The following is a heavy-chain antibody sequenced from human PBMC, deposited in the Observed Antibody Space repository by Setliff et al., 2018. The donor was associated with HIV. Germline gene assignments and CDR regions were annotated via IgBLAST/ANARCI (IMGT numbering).Heavy chain of an antibody. CDR2: IYDTGDT. D-gene: IGHD2-21*02. CDR3: ARELSGGHGGNSNFAY. Sequence: PSETLSLTCTVTDDSLSRSDFYWAWIRQPPEKGLEWVASIYDTGDTHYNPSLKSRVTISRDMSKSQFSLRLSSVTAADTAVDYCARELSGGHGGNSNFAYWGQGTLVTVSS. J-gene: IGHJ4*02. V-gene: IGHV4-39*07. CDR1: DDSLSRSDFY.